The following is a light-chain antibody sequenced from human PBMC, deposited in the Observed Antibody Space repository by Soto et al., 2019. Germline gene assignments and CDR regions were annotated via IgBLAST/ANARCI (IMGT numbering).Light chain of an antibody. J-gene: IGKJ2*01. CDR3: QQYGTSLLYA. Sequence: EIVLTQSPGTLSLAPGERATLSCRSSQCVSSRYLAWYQKKRGQAPRHLIYGASSRAADIPDRFSGSGSGTDFSLTLSSLEPEDFAVYYCQQYGTSLLYAFGQGTKLPMK. CDR1: QCVSSRY. V-gene: IGKV3-20*01. CDR2: GAS.